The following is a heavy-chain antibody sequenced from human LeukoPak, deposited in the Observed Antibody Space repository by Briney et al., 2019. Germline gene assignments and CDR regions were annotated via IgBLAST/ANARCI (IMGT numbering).Heavy chain of an antibody. Sequence: GGSLRLSCAASGFTFSSYVMHWVRQAPGKGLEWVAVISYDGSTKYYADSVKGRFTISRDNSKNTLYLQMNSLRAEDTAVYYCARERVITFGGVIVIPLDYWGQGTLVTVSS. CDR3: ARERVITFGGVIVIPLDY. D-gene: IGHD3-16*02. CDR2: ISYDGSTK. CDR1: GFTFSSYV. V-gene: IGHV3-30-3*01. J-gene: IGHJ4*02.